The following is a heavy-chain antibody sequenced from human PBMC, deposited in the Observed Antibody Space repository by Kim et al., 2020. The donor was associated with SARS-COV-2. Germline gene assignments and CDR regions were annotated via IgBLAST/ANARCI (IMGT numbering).Heavy chain of an antibody. V-gene: IGHV3-30*18. CDR3: AKMEGEGALWSFYYYYYGMDV. CDR2: ISYDGSNK. D-gene: IGHD5-18*01. CDR1: GFTFSSYG. Sequence: GGSLRLSCAASGFTFSSYGMHWVRQAPGKGLEWVAVISYDGSNKYYADSVKGRFTISRDNSKNTLYLQMNSLRAEDTAVYYCAKMEGEGALWSFYYYYYGMDVWGQGTTVTVSS. J-gene: IGHJ6*02.